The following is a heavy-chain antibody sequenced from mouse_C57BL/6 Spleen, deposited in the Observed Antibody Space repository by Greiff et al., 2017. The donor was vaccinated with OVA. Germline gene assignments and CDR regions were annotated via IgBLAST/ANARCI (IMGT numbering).Heavy chain of an antibody. Sequence: QVQLQQSGAELVRPGTSVKMSCKASGYTFTNYWIGWAKQRPGHGLEWIGDIYPGGGYTNYNEKFKGKATLTADKSSSTAYMQFSSLTSEDSAIYYCAREGEYYGSSYWYFDVWGTGTTVTVSS. CDR3: AREGEYYGSSYWYFDV. V-gene: IGHV1-63*01. CDR1: GYTFTNYW. D-gene: IGHD1-1*01. J-gene: IGHJ1*03. CDR2: IYPGGGYT.